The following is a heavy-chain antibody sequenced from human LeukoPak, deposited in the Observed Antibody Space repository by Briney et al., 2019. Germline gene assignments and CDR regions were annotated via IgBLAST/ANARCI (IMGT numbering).Heavy chain of an antibody. CDR1: GFTFSSYA. D-gene: IGHD3-3*01. CDR3: ARDNYDFWSGYAGGYYYYYGMDV. V-gene: IGHV3-21*01. J-gene: IGHJ6*02. CDR2: ISSSSSYI. Sequence: PGGSLRLSCAASGFTFSSYAMSWVRQAPGKGLEWVSSISSSSSYIYYADSVKGRFTISRDNAKNSPYLQMNSLRAEDTAVYYCARDNYDFWSGYAGGYYYYYGMDVWGQGTTVTVSS.